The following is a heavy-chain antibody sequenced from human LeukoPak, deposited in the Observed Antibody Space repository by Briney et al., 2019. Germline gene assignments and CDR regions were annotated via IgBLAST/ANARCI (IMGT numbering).Heavy chain of an antibody. Sequence: GASVKVSCKASGYTFTGYYMHWVRQAPGQGLEWMGWINPNSGGTNYAQKFQGRVTMTRDTSISTAYMELSRLRSDDTAVYYCARDLGSVSGNSAPLGYWGQGTLVTVSS. D-gene: IGHD3-10*01. V-gene: IGHV1-2*02. CDR1: GYTFTGYY. CDR2: INPNSGGT. J-gene: IGHJ4*02. CDR3: ARDLGSVSGNSAPLGY.